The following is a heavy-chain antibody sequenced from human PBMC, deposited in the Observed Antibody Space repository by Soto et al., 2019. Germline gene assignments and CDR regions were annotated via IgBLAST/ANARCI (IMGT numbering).Heavy chain of an antibody. D-gene: IGHD5-18*01. CDR1: GFTFSSYA. CDR3: AKGFSFYSYGSHLLDY. Sequence: EVQLLESGGGLVQPGGSLRLSCAASGFTFSSYAMSWVRQAPGKGLEWVSAISGSGGSTYYADSVKGRFTISRDNSKNSLYLQMNSLRAEDTAVYYCAKGFSFYSYGSHLLDYWGQGTLVTVSS. J-gene: IGHJ4*02. V-gene: IGHV3-23*01. CDR2: ISGSGGST.